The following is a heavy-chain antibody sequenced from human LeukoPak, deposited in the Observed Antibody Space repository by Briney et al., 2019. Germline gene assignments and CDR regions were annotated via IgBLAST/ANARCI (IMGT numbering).Heavy chain of an antibody. Sequence: ASVNVSCKASGYTFTSYYMHWVRQAPGQGLEWMGIINPSGGSTSYAQKFQGRVTMTRDTSTSTVYMELSSLRSEDTAVYYCSLAPYSGSYSLPHWGQGTLVTVSS. D-gene: IGHD1-26*01. CDR1: GYTFTSYY. J-gene: IGHJ4*02. CDR2: INPSGGST. CDR3: SLAPYSGSYSLPH. V-gene: IGHV1-46*01.